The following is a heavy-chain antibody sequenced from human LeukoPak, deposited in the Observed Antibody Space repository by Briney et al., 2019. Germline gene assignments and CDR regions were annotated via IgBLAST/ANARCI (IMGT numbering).Heavy chain of an antibody. J-gene: IGHJ3*02. Sequence: PSETLSLTCTVSGGSIKGYHWSWIRQPPGKGLEWIGYIYSNEATEYKPSLKSRVTISADTSKNQFSLKLTSVSAADTAIYYCARRNDFHIWGQGTMVTVSS. CDR1: GGSIKGYH. CDR3: ARRNDFHI. V-gene: IGHV4-4*08. CDR2: IYSNEAT.